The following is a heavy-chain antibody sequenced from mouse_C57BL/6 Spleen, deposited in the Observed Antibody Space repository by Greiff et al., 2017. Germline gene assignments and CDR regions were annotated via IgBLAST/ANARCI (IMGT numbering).Heavy chain of an antibody. Sequence: VQLQQPGAELVMPGASVKLSCKASGYTFTSYWMHWVKQRPGQGLEWIGEIDPADIYTNYNQKFKGKSTLTVDKSSGTAYMQHSSLTSEDSAVYYGARRFYYEYDGGYFDVRGTGTTVTVSS. CDR3: ARRFYYEYDGGYFDV. J-gene: IGHJ1*03. CDR2: IDPADIYT. CDR1: GYTFTSYW. V-gene: IGHV1-69*01. D-gene: IGHD2-4*01.